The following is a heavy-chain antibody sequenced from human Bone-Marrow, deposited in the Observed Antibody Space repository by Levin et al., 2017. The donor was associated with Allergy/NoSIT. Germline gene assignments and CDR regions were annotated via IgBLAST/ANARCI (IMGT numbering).Heavy chain of an antibody. J-gene: IGHJ6*02. V-gene: IGHV2-70*01. CDR2: IDWGGNK. Sequence: RTSGPTLVKPTQTLTLTCTFSGFSLTPTGMCVTWIRQPPGKAPEWLALIDWGGNKYYNTSLKTRLTISKDTSRNQVALTMTNMDPGDTATYYCARVIHRGAITFYYTMDVWGQGTTVTVSS. CDR3: ARVIHRGAITFYYTMDV. D-gene: IGHD3-10*01. CDR1: GFSLTPTGMC.